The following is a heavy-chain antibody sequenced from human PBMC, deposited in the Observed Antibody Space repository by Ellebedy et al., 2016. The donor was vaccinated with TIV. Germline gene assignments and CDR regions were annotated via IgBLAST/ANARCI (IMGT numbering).Heavy chain of an antibody. CDR2: IHHSGNI. Sequence: MPSETLSLTCTVSGGSLRSGNYYRGWIRQPPGKGLEWIGYIHHSGNINRNPSLKSRVTMSVDTSKNQFSLKLGSVTAADTAVYYCARHFGWGSPYYLDYWGQGILVTVSS. CDR1: GGSLRSGNYY. J-gene: IGHJ4*02. V-gene: IGHV4-61*01. D-gene: IGHD3-3*01. CDR3: ARHFGWGSPYYLDY.